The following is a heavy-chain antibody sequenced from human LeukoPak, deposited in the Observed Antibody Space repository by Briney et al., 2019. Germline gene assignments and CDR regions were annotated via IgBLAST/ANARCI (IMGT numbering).Heavy chain of an antibody. J-gene: IGHJ6*03. D-gene: IGHD5-12*01. Sequence: GESLKISCKGSGYSFTSYWIGWVRQMPGKGLEWMGIIYPGDSDTRYSPSFQGQVTISADKSISTAYLQWSSLKASDTAMYYCARHTRSGYDYETYYYYMDVWGKGTTVTVSS. CDR1: GYSFTSYW. CDR2: IYPGDSDT. V-gene: IGHV5-51*01. CDR3: ARHTRSGYDYETYYYYMDV.